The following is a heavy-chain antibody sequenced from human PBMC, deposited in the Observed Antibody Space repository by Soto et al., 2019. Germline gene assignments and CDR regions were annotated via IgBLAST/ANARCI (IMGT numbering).Heavy chain of an antibody. J-gene: IGHJ4*02. Sequence: GSLRLSCSASGFTFSSYAMHWVRQAPGKGLEYVSAISSNGGSTYYADSVKGRFTISRDNSENTLYLQMSCLRAEDTAVYYCVTPITGTTDYWGQGTLVTVSS. D-gene: IGHD1-7*01. CDR2: ISSNGGST. V-gene: IGHV3-64D*08. CDR3: VTPITGTTDY. CDR1: GFTFSSYA.